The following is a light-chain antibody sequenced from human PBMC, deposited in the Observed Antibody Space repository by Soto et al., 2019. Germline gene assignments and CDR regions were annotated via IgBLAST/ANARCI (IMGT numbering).Light chain of an antibody. J-gene: IGKJ4*01. Sequence: EIVMTQSPATLSVSPGERATLSCRASQSVNSNLAWYRQKPGQAPSLLISDASTRATVVPARFGGSGSGTEFTLTISSLQSEDSGIDYCQQYNFWPPLTFGGGTKVEIK. V-gene: IGKV3-15*01. CDR3: QQYNFWPPLT. CDR1: QSVNSN. CDR2: DAS.